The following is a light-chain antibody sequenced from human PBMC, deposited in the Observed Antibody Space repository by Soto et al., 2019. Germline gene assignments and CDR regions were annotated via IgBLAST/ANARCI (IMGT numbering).Light chain of an antibody. Sequence: DIQMTQSPSTLSASVGDRVTITCRASQSISSWLAWYQQKPGKAPKLLIFKATTLESGVPSRFNGSGSGTEFTLTISSLQPDDFATYYCQQYHSYWTFGQGTKV. CDR1: QSISSW. V-gene: IGKV1-5*03. J-gene: IGKJ1*01. CDR2: KAT. CDR3: QQYHSYWT.